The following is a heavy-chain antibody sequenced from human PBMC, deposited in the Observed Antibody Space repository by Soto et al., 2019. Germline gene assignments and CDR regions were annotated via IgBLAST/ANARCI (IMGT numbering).Heavy chain of an antibody. CDR3: ARELRFLEWLSFDY. CDR1: GFTFSSYG. CDR2: IWYDGSNQ. V-gene: IGHV3-33*01. J-gene: IGHJ4*02. D-gene: IGHD3-3*01. Sequence: QVQLVESGGGVVQPGRSLRLSCAASGFTFSSYGMHWVRQAPGKGLEWVAVIWYDGSNQYYADSVKVRFTISRDNSKNTLYLQMNSLRAEDTAVYYCARELRFLEWLSFDYWGQGTLVTVSS.